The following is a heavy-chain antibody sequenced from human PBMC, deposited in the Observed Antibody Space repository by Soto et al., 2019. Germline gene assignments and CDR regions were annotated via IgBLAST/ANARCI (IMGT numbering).Heavy chain of an antibody. D-gene: IGHD2-15*01. CDR2: IYPGDSDT. CDR1: GYIFTAYW. V-gene: IGHV5-51*01. CDR3: ARPPTVVTDDY. J-gene: IGHJ4*02. Sequence: PGESLKISCRGSGYIFTAYWIGLVRQMPGKGLEWMGIIYPGDSDTRYSPSFQGQVTISADKSISTAYLQWSSLKASDTAMYYCARPPTVVTDDYWGQGTLVTVSS.